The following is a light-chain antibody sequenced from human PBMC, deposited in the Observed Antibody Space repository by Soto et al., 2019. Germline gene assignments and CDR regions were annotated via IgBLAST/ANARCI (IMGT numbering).Light chain of an antibody. Sequence: QSVLTQPASVSGSPGQSITISCTGSTSDIGGYDYVSWYQQDPGKAPKLLIYEVTNRPSGLSDRFSGSKSGNTASLTISGLRPEDEADYYCTSYTTSGTWVFGGGTKLTVL. J-gene: IGLJ3*02. V-gene: IGLV2-14*01. CDR3: TSYTTSGTWV. CDR1: TSDIGGYDY. CDR2: EVT.